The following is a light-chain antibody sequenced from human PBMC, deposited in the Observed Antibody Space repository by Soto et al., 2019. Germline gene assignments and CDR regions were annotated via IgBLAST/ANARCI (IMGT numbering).Light chain of an antibody. CDR1: HTLRRTY. CDR2: GAS. J-gene: IGKJ2*01. V-gene: IGKV3-20*01. Sequence: EIVLIQSPCTLSLSPGVRATLSCSASHTLRRTYIACYQQKPGQAPRVLIYGASKRATGIPDRFSGSGSGTDFSLTISRLEPEDFAVYYCQQYDNAPQTYGQGTKVDIK. CDR3: QQYDNAPQT.